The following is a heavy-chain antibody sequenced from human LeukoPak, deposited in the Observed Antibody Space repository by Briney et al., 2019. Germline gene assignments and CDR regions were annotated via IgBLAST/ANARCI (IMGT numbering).Heavy chain of an antibody. J-gene: IGHJ2*01. D-gene: IGHD2-21*02. V-gene: IGHV3-30-3*01. CDR2: ISYDGSNK. CDR1: GFTFSSYA. CDR3: ARGRRVVTAIPSWYFDL. Sequence: GGSLRLSSAASGFTFSSYAMHWVRQAPGKGLEWVAVISYDGSNKYYADSVKGRFTISRDNSKNTLYLQMNSLRAGDTAVYYCARGRRVVTAIPSWYFDLWGRGTLVTVSS.